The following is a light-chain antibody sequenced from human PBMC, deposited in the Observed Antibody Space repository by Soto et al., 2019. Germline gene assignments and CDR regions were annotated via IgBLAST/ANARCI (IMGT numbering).Light chain of an antibody. CDR3: QAWDSSTAR. CDR1: ELGDKY. Sequence: SYELTQPPSVSVSPGQTASITCSGDELGDKYDGWYQQKPGQSPVLVIYEDNKRPSGIPERFSGSNSGNTATLTISGTQTMDGADYYCQAWDSSTARFGTGTKLTVL. J-gene: IGLJ1*01. V-gene: IGLV3-1*01. CDR2: EDN.